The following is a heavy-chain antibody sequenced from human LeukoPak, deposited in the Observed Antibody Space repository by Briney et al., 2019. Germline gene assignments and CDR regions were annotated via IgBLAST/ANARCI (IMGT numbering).Heavy chain of an antibody. Sequence: SETLSLTCTVSGGSISSGSYYWGWIRQPAGKGLEWIGSIYYSGNTYYNPSLKSRVTISVDTSKNQFSLKLSSVTAADTAVYYGARPLDTTFFNAFDIWGQGTMVTVSS. J-gene: IGHJ3*02. D-gene: IGHD2/OR15-2a*01. CDR3: ARPLDTTFFNAFDI. V-gene: IGHV4-39*01. CDR2: IYYSGNT. CDR1: GGSISSGSYY.